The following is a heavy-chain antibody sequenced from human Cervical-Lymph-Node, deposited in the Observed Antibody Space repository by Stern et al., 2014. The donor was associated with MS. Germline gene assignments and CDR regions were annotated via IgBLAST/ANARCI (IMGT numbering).Heavy chain of an antibody. Sequence: EVQLVESGGGLVQPGGSLRLSCAASGFTFSSYSMNWVRQAPGKGLEWIAYIRSSSSPIYYADSVRGRFTISRDNAKSSLYLQMNSLRDEDTAVYYCTRDPEALDYWGQGTLVTVSS. V-gene: IGHV3-48*02. CDR1: GFTFSSYS. CDR2: IRSSSSPI. J-gene: IGHJ4*02. CDR3: TRDPEALDY. D-gene: IGHD1-14*01.